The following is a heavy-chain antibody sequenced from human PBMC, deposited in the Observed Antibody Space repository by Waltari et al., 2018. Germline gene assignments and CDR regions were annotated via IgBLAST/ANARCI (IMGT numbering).Heavy chain of an antibody. V-gene: IGHV4-34*01. CDR1: GGSFSGYY. D-gene: IGHD3-3*01. Sequence: QVQLQQWGAGLLKPSETLSLTCAVYGGSFSGYYWSWIRQPPGQGLEWIGEINHSGSTNYNPSLKSRVTISVDTSKNQFSLKLSSVTAADTAVYYCARGLISDFWSGYYPRTHWYFDLWGRGTLVTVSS. J-gene: IGHJ2*01. CDR2: INHSGST. CDR3: ARGLISDFWSGYYPRTHWYFDL.